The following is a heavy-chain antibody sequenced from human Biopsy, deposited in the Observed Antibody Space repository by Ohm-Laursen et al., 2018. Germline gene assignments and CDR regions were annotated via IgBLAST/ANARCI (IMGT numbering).Heavy chain of an antibody. J-gene: IGHJ6*02. V-gene: IGHV4-61*01. CDR1: GGSVSDSFHF. CDR3: ARDVKRYCSGTSCYSGYFGMDV. D-gene: IGHD2-2*01. Sequence: GTLSLTCPVSGGSVSDSFHFWSWIRQPPGKGLEWIGDVYYSGTTNYNPSLKSRLTISADTSKSQFSLNLNSVTAADTAVYFCARDVKRYCSGTSCYSGYFGMDVWGQGTTVTVS. CDR2: VYYSGTT.